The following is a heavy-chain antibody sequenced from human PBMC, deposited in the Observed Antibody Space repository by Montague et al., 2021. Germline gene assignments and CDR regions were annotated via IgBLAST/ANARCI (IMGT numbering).Heavy chain of an antibody. J-gene: IGHJ4*02. D-gene: IGHD3-9*01. CDR1: GVSISNTYR. V-gene: IGHV4-4*02. Sequence: LSLTCAVSGVSISNTYRWTWVRQSPGKGLEWTGEISVGGTTNYNSSFKSRVTMSIGRSKNHFSLSLTSVTAADTAVYYCATVFILTGYTWDHWGQGTLVTVSS. CDR2: ISVGGTT. CDR3: ATVFILTGYTWDH.